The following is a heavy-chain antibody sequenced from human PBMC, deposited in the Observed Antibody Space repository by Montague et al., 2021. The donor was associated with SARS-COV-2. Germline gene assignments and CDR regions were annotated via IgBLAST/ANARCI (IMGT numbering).Heavy chain of an antibody. CDR3: ARDLGDY. J-gene: IGHJ4*02. CDR1: GGSISSYY. CDR2: IYYSGST. Sequence: LVKPTQTLSLTCTVSGGSISSYYWSWIRQPPGKGLEWIGYIYYSGSTNYNPSLKSRVTISVDTSKNQLSLKLSSVTAADTAVYYCARDLGDYWGQGTLVTVSS. V-gene: IGHV4-59*13.